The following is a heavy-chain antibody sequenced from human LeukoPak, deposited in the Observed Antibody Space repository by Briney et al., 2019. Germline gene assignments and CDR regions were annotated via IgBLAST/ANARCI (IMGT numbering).Heavy chain of an antibody. V-gene: IGHV1-69*05. J-gene: IGHJ4*02. CDR1: GGTFSSYA. Sequence: SSGKVSCKASGGTFSSYAISWVRQAPGQGLEWMGRIIPIFGTANYAQKFQGRVTITTDESTSTAYMELSSLRSEDTAVYYCARHLLIHYDSSGLDYGGQGTLVTVSS. CDR2: IIPIFGTA. CDR3: ARHLLIHYDSSGLDY. D-gene: IGHD3-22*01.